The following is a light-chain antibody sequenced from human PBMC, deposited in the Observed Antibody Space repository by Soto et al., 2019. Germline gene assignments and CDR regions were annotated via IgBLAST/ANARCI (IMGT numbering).Light chain of an antibody. J-gene: IGLJ1*01. Sequence: QSVLTQPASVSGSPGQSITISCTGTNSDIGSYSHVAWYQQYPGKTPKLIIYEVSYRPSGVSHRFSGSKSGNTASLTVSGLQAEDEADYYCNSYAGSNVYVFGTGTKVTVL. CDR3: NSYAGSNVYV. V-gene: IGLV2-14*01. CDR1: NSDIGSYSH. CDR2: EVS.